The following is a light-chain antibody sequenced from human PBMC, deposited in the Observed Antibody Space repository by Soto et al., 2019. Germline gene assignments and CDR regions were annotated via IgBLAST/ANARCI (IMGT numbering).Light chain of an antibody. J-gene: IGLJ3*02. V-gene: IGLV1-44*01. CDR1: TSNIGGNT. Sequence: QTVVTQPPSTSGTPGQRVTISCSGSTSNIGGNTVNWYQQLPGTAPKLLIHSNNQRPSGVPDRFSGSKSGTSASLAISGLQSEDEADYYCAAWDDSRNGWVFGGGTKVTV. CDR3: AAWDDSRNGWV. CDR2: SNN.